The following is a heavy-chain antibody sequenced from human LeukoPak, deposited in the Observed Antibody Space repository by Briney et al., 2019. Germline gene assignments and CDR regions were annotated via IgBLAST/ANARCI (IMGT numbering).Heavy chain of an antibody. V-gene: IGHV3-7*03. J-gene: IGHJ4*02. Sequence: PGGSLILSCAGSGFTFSNYWMSWVRQAPGKGLQWVANIKQDGSEKYYVDSVKGRFTISRDNAKNSLYLQMNSLRAEDTAVYYCAIPHSYGSPGWGQGTLVTVSS. CDR3: AIPHSYGSPG. D-gene: IGHD5-18*01. CDR1: GFTFSNYW. CDR2: IKQDGSEK.